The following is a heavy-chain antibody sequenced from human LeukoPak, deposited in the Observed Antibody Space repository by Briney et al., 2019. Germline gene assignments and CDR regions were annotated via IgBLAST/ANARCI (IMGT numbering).Heavy chain of an antibody. CDR3: ASVSSGSYFGMDV. Sequence: PSETLSLTCTVSGGSISSGGYYWSWIRQHPGKGLEWIGYIYYSGSTNYNPSLKSRATISVDTSKNQFSLKLSSVTAADTAVYYCASVSSGSYFGMDVWGQGTTVTVSS. V-gene: IGHV4-61*08. CDR2: IYYSGST. D-gene: IGHD1-26*01. CDR1: GGSISSGGYY. J-gene: IGHJ6*02.